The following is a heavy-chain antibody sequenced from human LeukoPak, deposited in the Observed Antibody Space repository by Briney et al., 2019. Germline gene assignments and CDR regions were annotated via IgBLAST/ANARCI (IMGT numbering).Heavy chain of an antibody. V-gene: IGHV3-30-3*01. D-gene: IGHD2-2*01. J-gene: IGHJ4*02. Sequence: GGSLRLSCAASGFTVSSNYMSWVRQAPGKGLEWVAVISYDGSNKYYADSVKGRFTISRDNSKNTLYLQMNSLRAEDTAVYYCARGDQLAPLDYWGQGTLVTVSS. CDR3: ARGDQLAPLDY. CDR2: ISYDGSNK. CDR1: GFTVSSNY.